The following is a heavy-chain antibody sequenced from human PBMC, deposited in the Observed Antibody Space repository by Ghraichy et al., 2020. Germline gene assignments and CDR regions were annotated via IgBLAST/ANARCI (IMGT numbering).Heavy chain of an antibody. CDR1: GFTFSSYA. D-gene: IGHD1-26*01. V-gene: IGHV3-48*03. J-gene: IGHJ3*02. Sequence: GGSLRLSCAASGFTFSSYAMNWVRQTPGKGLEWVSYICSGGSTIYYADSVKGRFTISRDNAKNSLYLQMNSLRAEDTAVYYCARVELVAVEIWGQGTMVTVSS. CDR3: ARVELVAVEI. CDR2: ICSGGSTI.